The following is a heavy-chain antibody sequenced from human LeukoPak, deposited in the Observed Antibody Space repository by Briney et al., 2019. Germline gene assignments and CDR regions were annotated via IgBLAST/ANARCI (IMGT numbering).Heavy chain of an antibody. D-gene: IGHD3-22*01. J-gene: IGHJ4*02. V-gene: IGHV1-18*01. Sequence: GASVKVSCKASGYTLTSYGISWVRQAPGQGLEWMGWISAYNGNTNYAQKLQGRVTMTTDTSTSTAYMELRSLRSDDTAVYYCATASITMIVGRDDYWGQGTLVTVSS. CDR1: GYTLTSYG. CDR3: ATASITMIVGRDDY. CDR2: ISAYNGNT.